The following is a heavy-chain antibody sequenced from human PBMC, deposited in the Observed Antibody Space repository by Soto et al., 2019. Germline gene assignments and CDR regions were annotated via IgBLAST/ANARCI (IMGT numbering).Heavy chain of an antibody. CDR2: INWNGGST. Sequence: PGGSLRLSCAASGFTFDDYGMSWVRQAPGKGLEWVSGINWNGGSTGYADSVKGRFTISRDNAKNSLYLQMNSLRAEDTALYHCAREGNGEATVGVRDYYYYYMDVWGKGTTVTVSS. J-gene: IGHJ6*03. CDR1: GFTFDDYG. D-gene: IGHD4-17*01. CDR3: AREGNGEATVGVRDYYYYYMDV. V-gene: IGHV3-20*01.